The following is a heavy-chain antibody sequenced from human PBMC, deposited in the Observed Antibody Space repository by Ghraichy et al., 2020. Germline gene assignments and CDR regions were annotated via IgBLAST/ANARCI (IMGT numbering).Heavy chain of an antibody. V-gene: IGHV3-9*01. CDR2: ISWNSGSI. D-gene: IGHD4-23*01. CDR1: GFTFDDYA. J-gene: IGHJ3*02. CDR3: AKDINLHGGNYGDAFDI. Sequence: GGSLRLSCAASGFTFDDYAMHWVRQAPGKGLEWVSGISWNSGSIGYADSVKGRFTISRDNAKNSLYLQMNSLRAEDTALYYCAKDINLHGGNYGDAFDIWGQGTMVTVSS.